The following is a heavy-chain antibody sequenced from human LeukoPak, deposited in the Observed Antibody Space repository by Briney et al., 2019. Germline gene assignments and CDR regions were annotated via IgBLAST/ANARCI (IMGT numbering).Heavy chain of an antibody. J-gene: IGHJ3*02. CDR1: GFTFDDYA. V-gene: IGHV3-9*01. CDR2: ISWNSGSI. D-gene: IGHD6-13*01. CDR3: AKDLYSSSWHDAFDI. Sequence: ALRLSCAASGFTFDDYAMHWVRQAPGKGLEWVSGISWNSGSIGCADSVKGRFTISRDNAKNSLYLQMNSLRAEDTALYCCAKDLYSSSWHDAFDIWGQGTMVTVSS.